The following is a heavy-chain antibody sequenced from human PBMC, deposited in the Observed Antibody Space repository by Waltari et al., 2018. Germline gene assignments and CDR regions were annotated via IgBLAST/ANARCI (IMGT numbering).Heavy chain of an antibody. D-gene: IGHD3-10*01. J-gene: IGHJ5*02. V-gene: IGHV2-5*01. CDR2: IYWNDDK. CDR3: AHSNVLLWFGELFRFDP. CDR1: GFSLSTSGVG. Sequence: QITLKESGPTLVKPTQTLTLTCTFSGFSLSTSGVGVGWIRQPPGKALEWLALIYWNDDKRYSPSLKSRLTSTKDTSKNQVVLTMTNMDPVDTATYYCAHSNVLLWFGELFRFDPWGQGTLVTVSS.